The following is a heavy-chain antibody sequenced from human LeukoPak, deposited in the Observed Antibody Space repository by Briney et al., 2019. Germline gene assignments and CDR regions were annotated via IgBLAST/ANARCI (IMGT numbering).Heavy chain of an antibody. Sequence: HPGGSLRLSCAASGFTFSRFGIHWVRQAPGKGLQWVALISYDGSKTYYAASVKDRFTISRDNSKNTLYLQMNSLRAEDTAVYYCAKDPEFRLDGGAFDIWGQGTMVTVSS. J-gene: IGHJ3*02. CDR3: AKDPEFRLDGGAFDI. D-gene: IGHD3-9*01. CDR2: ISYDGSKT. CDR1: GFTFSRFG. V-gene: IGHV3-30*18.